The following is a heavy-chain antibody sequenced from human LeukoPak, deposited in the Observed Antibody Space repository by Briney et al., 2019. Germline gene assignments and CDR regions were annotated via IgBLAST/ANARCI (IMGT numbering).Heavy chain of an antibody. CDR3: ARDFLGTAMASDAFDI. D-gene: IGHD5-18*01. Sequence: GGSLRLSCTASRFTFSSYAMHWVRQAPGKGLEWVAVISYDGSTKYYADSVKGRFTISRDNSKNTLYLQMNSLRAEDTAVYYCARDFLGTAMASDAFDIWGQGTMVTVSS. J-gene: IGHJ3*02. CDR1: RFTFSSYA. V-gene: IGHV3-30*14. CDR2: ISYDGSTK.